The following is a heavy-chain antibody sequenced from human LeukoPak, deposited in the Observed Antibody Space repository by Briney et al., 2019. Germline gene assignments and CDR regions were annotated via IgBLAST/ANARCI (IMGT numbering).Heavy chain of an antibody. CDR1: GYTFTGYY. V-gene: IGHV1-2*06. J-gene: IGHJ4*02. CDR3: ARARGPITMVRGGTIDY. D-gene: IGHD3-10*01. CDR2: INPNSGGT. Sequence: ASVKVSCKASGYTFTGYYMHWVRQAPGQGLEWMGRINPNSGGTNYAQKFQGRVTMTRDTSISTAYMELSRLRSDDAAVYYCARARGPITMVRGGTIDYWGQGTLVTVSS.